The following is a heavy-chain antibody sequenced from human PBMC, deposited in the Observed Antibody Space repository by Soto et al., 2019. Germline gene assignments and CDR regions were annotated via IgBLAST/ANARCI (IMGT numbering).Heavy chain of an antibody. J-gene: IGHJ6*02. CDR2: ISYDGSNK. Sequence: QVQLVESGGGVVQPGRSLRLSCAASGFTFSSYAIHWVSQAPGTGLEGVAVISYDGSNKYYADSVKGRFTISRDNSKNTLYLQMNSLRAEDTAVYYCARDREDILTGYYMGYYGMDVWGQGTTVTVSS. CDR3: ARDREDILTGYYMGYYGMDV. D-gene: IGHD3-9*01. V-gene: IGHV3-30-3*01. CDR1: GFTFSSYA.